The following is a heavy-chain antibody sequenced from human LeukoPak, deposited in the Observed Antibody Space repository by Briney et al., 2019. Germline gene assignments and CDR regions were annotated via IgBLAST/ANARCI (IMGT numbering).Heavy chain of an antibody. CDR1: GGSVPRRSAA. D-gene: IGHD4/OR15-4a*01. CDR3: ARVWAAIGALYV. V-gene: IGHV6-1*01. Sequence: SQTVSLTRAISGGSVPRRSAAWKCITQSPSRGVEGRGRTYYRSKWYNAYAVSVKSRITITPDTSKNRFSLQLNSVTPEPTAVYYCARVWAAIGALYVWGQGTTVTASS. CDR2: TYYRSKWYN. J-gene: IGHJ6*02.